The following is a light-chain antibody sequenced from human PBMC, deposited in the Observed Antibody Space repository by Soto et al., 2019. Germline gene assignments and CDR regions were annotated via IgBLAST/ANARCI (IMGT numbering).Light chain of an antibody. V-gene: IGLV2-14*01. Sequence: QSALTQPASMSGSPGQSITISCTGTSSDVGGYNYVSWYQQHPGKAPKLMIYEVSNRPSGASNRFSGSKSGNTASLTISGLQAEDEADYYCSSYTSSSTLVFGGGTKLTVL. CDR2: EVS. CDR1: SSDVGGYNY. CDR3: SSYTSSSTLV. J-gene: IGLJ2*01.